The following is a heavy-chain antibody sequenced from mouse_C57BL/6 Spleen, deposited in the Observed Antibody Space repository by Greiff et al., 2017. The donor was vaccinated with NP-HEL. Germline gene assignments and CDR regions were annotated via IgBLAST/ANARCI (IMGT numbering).Heavy chain of an antibody. V-gene: IGHV2-9-1*01. Sequence: VKLVESGPGLVAPSQSLSITCTVSGFSLTSYAISWVRQPPGKGLEWLGVIWTGGGTNYNSALKSRLSISKDNSKSQVFLKMNSLQTDDTARYYCARNNDGSYYAMDYWGQGTSVTVSS. D-gene: IGHD2-3*01. CDR1: GFSLTSYA. CDR2: IWTGGGT. J-gene: IGHJ4*01. CDR3: ARNNDGSYYAMDY.